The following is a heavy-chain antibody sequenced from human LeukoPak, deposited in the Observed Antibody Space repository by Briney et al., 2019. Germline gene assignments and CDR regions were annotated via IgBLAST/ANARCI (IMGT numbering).Heavy chain of an antibody. V-gene: IGHV4-4*07. CDR3: ARSTGWSSDLFDY. CDR1: GGPISGYY. Sequence: PSETLSLTCTVSGGPISGYYWNWIRQPAGKGLEWIGRVYTSGTTNYSPSLKSRITMSVDTSKNQFSLRLISVTAADTAVYYCARSTGWSSDLFDYWGQGALVTVSS. D-gene: IGHD6-19*01. J-gene: IGHJ4*02. CDR2: VYTSGTT.